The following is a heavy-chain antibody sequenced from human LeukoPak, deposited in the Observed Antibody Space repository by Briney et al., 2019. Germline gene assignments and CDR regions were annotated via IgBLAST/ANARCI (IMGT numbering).Heavy chain of an antibody. V-gene: IGHV4-59*12. CDR3: ARDYQGGYGDKTVDY. CDR2: ISYSGGT. CDR1: GGSISSSY. J-gene: IGHJ4*02. Sequence: SETLSLTCSISGGSISSSYWSWIRQPPGQGLEWIGYISYSGGTNYNPSLKSRVTISLDTSKNQFSLKLSSVTAADTAVYYCARDYQGGYGDKTVDYWGQGTLVTVSS. D-gene: IGHD5-18*01.